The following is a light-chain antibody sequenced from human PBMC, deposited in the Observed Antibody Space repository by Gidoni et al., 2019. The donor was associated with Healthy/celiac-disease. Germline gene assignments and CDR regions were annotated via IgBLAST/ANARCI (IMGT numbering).Light chain of an antibody. Sequence: EIVMTQQPATLSVSPGERANLHCRASQSVSSNLDWYQQKPGQAPRLLIYGASTRATGIPARFSGSGSGTEFTLTISSLQSEDFAVDYCQQYNNWRGWTFGQGTKVEIK. CDR1: QSVSSN. J-gene: IGKJ1*01. V-gene: IGKV3-15*01. CDR2: GAS. CDR3: QQYNNWRGWT.